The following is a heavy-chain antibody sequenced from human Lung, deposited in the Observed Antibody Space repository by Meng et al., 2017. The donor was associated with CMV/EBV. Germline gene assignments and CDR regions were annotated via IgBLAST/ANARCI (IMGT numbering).Heavy chain of an antibody. CDR2: INTSVGYT. CDR3: ARASRVLGGFDY. CDR1: GYTFTNYY. J-gene: IGHJ4*02. V-gene: IGHV1-46*01. D-gene: IGHD3-16*01. Sequence: QVQLVQSGSELKKPGASVKVSCKASGYTFTNYYMHRVRQAPGQGLEWMGIINTSVGYTSHAQKFQGRVTMTRDTSTSTVHMEVSSLRSADTAVYYCARASRVLGGFDYWGQGTLVTVSS.